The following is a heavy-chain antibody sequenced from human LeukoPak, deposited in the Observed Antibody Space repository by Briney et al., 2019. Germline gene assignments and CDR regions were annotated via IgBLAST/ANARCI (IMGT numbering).Heavy chain of an antibody. CDR3: ARLFYYGSGIADY. V-gene: IGHV4-38-2*01. D-gene: IGHD3-10*01. Sequence: PSETLSLTCAVSDYSISSGYFWGWIRQPPGKGLEWIGNIYHSGSTSYNPSLKSRVTISVDTSKNQFYLKLRSVTAADTAVYSCARLFYYGSGIADYWGQGTLVTVSS. CDR1: DYSISSGYF. J-gene: IGHJ4*02. CDR2: IYHSGST.